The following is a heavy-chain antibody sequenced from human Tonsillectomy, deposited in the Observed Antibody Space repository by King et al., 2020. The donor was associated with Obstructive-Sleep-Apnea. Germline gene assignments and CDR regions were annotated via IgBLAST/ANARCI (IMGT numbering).Heavy chain of an antibody. V-gene: IGHV2-5*01. CDR2: IFGNDDK. D-gene: IGHD3-10*01. CDR1: WFSLSSSGVG. J-gene: IGHJ4*02. Sequence: VTLKESGPTLVEPTQTLTLTCAFSWFSLSSSGVGVGWIRQPPGKALEWLSLIFGNDDKRYSPSLKSRVTITKDTSKNQGVLTMTNMDPVDTATYYCAHTSVSYYYGPGNSYTFAYWGQGTLVTVSS. CDR3: AHTSVSYYYGPGNSYTFAY.